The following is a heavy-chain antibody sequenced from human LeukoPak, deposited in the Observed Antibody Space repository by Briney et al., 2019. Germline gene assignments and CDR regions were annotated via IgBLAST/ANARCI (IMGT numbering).Heavy chain of an antibody. CDR2: IYPGDSDT. J-gene: IGHJ4*02. Sequence: GESLKISCKGSGYSFTSYWIGWVRQMPGKGLEWMGIIYPGDSDTRYSPSFQGQVTISADKPISTAYLQWSSLKASDTAMYYCARRQFYYYDSSGSFDYWGQGTLVTVSS. CDR3: ARRQFYYYDSSGSFDY. D-gene: IGHD3-22*01. CDR1: GYSFTSYW. V-gene: IGHV5-51*01.